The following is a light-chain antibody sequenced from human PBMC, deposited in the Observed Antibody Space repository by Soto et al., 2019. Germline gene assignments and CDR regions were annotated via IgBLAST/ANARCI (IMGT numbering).Light chain of an antibody. V-gene: IGKV1-5*01. CDR3: QRYNSYSRT. CDR2: DAS. Sequence: DIQMTQSPSTLSASVGDSVTITSRASQNVNNWVAWYQQKPGQAPRFLICDASSLEGGVPSRFSGIGSGTDFAFTRSSLQPDDFATYYCQRYNSYSRTFGQGTKVEI. CDR1: QNVNNW. J-gene: IGKJ1*01.